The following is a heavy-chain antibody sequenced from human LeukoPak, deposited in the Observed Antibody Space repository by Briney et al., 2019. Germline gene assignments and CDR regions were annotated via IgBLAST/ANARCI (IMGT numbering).Heavy chain of an antibody. CDR3: ARDGRGPREERFNY. CDR2: IHHSGST. CDR1: GYSISAYYISAGSY. D-gene: IGHD3-16*01. V-gene: IGHV4-38-2*02. J-gene: IGHJ4*02. Sequence: SETLSLTCALSGYSISAYYISAGSYWGWIRQPPGKGLEWIASIHHSGSTYYNPSFKSRVTISLDTSKNQLSLRLSSVTAADTAVYYCARDGRGPREERFNYWGQGTLVTVSS.